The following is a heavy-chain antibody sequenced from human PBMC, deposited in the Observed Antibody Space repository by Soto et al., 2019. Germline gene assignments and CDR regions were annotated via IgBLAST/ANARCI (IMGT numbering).Heavy chain of an antibody. Sequence: ASVKVSCKASGYTFTSYGISWVRQAPGQGLEWVGWISAYNGNTNYAQKLQGRVTMTTDTSTSTAYMELRSLRSDDTAVYYCARGSYYILTGYHSDYWGQGTLVTVSS. CDR2: ISAYNGNT. J-gene: IGHJ4*02. V-gene: IGHV1-18*01. CDR1: GYTFTSYG. CDR3: ARGSYYILTGYHSDY. D-gene: IGHD3-9*01.